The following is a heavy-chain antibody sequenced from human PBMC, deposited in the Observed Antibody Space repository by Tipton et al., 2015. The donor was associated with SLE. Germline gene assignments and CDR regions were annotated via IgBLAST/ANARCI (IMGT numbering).Heavy chain of an antibody. Sequence: TLSLTCAVYGGSFSGYYWSWIRQPPGKGLGWIGYIYYSGSTNYNPSLKSRVTISVDTSKSQFSLKLSSVTAADTAVYYCARRMVFGGDYFDYWGQGTLVTVSS. J-gene: IGHJ4*02. V-gene: IGHV4-59*08. CDR3: ARRMVFGGDYFDY. CDR1: GGSFSGYY. CDR2: IYYSGST. D-gene: IGHD3-10*02.